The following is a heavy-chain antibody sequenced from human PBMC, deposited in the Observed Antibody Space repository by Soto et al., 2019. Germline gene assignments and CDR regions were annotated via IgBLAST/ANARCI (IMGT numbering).Heavy chain of an antibody. CDR2: IDPSDSYT. J-gene: IGHJ4*02. CDR3: ARQELTYSSSAGVDY. D-gene: IGHD6-6*01. CDR1: GYSFTSYR. V-gene: IGHV5-10-1*01. Sequence: GESLKISCKGSGYSFTSYRISWVRQMPGKGLEWMGRIDPSDSYTNYSPSFQGHVTISADKSISTAYLQWSSLRASDTAMYYCARQELTYSSSAGVDYWGQGTQVTVSS.